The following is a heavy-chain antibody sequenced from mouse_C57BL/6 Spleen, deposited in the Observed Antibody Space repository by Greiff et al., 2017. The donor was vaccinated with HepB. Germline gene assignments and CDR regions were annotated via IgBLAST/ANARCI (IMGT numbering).Heavy chain of an antibody. D-gene: IGHD1-1*01. CDR2: ISSGSSTI. CDR1: GFTFSDYG. CDR3: ARYTRSSYDY. V-gene: IGHV5-17*01. J-gene: IGHJ2*01. Sequence: EVQGVESGGGLVKPGGSLKLSCAASGFTFSDYGMHWVRQAPEKGLEWVAYISSGSSTIYYADTVKGRFTISRDNAKNTPFLQMTSLRSEDTSMYYCARYTRSSYDYWGQGTTLTVSS.